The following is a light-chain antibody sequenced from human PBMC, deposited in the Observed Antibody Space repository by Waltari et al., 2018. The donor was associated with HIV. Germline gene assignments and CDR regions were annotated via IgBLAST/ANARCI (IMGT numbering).Light chain of an antibody. CDR2: GVN. CDR3: SSYTNSDILL. J-gene: IGLJ2*01. CDR1: NTDIVLYNL. V-gene: IGLV2-14*01. Sequence: QSALTQPASVSGSPGQSITISCTGANTDIVLYNLVSWYRQHPDKAPQLVIYGVNTRPSGVSDRFSGSKSGNTASLTISSLQAEDEADYYCSSYTNSDILLFGGGTKLTVL.